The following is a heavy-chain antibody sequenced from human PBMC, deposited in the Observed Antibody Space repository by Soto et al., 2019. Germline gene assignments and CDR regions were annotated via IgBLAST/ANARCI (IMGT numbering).Heavy chain of an antibody. CDR1: GYTFTGYF. D-gene: IGHD6-6*01. J-gene: IGHJ4*02. CDR3: ARSLSTIAARPDY. V-gene: IGHV1-2*02. Sequence: QVQLVQSGAEVKKPGASVEVSCKASGYTFTGYFIHWVRQAPGQGLEWMGWINPNSGVTNYAQKFQGRVTLTRDTSISTAYMELSRLRSDDTALYYGARSLSTIAARPDYWGQGTLVTVSA. CDR2: INPNSGVT.